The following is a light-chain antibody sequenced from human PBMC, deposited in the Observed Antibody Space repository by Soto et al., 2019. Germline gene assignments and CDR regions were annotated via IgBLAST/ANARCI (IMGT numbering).Light chain of an antibody. V-gene: IGKV3-15*01. CDR2: GIS. Sequence: EMVMTQSPAILSVSPRESATLSCRASQSVNSNYLAWYQQHPGQPPRLLIYGISTRATGIPARFSGSGSGTEFSLTISSLQSEDFAVYYCQQYSKWPITFGQGTKVDIK. CDR3: QQYSKWPIT. J-gene: IGKJ1*01. CDR1: QSVNSN.